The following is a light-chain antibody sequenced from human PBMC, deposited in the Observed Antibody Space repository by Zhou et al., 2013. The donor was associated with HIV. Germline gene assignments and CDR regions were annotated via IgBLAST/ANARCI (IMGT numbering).Light chain of an antibody. Sequence: DIQMTQSPSSVSASVGDRVTITCRASQSISSWLAWYQQKPGKAPKLLMSKASSLEGWVPSRFGGSGSGTEFTLTISSLQPDDFATYYCQQYARYSTFGGGTKVEIK. CDR2: KAS. J-gene: IGKJ4*01. CDR3: QQYARYST. CDR1: QSISSW. V-gene: IGKV1-5*03.